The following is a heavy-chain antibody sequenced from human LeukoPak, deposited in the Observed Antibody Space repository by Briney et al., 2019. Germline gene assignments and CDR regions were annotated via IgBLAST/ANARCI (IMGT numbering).Heavy chain of an antibody. CDR3: ARDNWNP. J-gene: IGHJ5*02. CDR2: ISSSSSTI. Sequence: GGSLRLSCAASGFTFSSYSMNWVRQAPGKGLEWVSYISSSSSTIHYADSVKGRFTISRDNAQNSLYLQMNSLRAEDAAVYYCARDNWNPWGQGTLVTVSS. D-gene: IGHD1-20*01. CDR1: GFTFSSYS. V-gene: IGHV3-48*01.